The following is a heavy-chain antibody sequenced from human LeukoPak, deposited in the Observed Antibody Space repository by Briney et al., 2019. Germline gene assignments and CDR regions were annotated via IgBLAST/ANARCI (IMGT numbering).Heavy chain of an antibody. J-gene: IGHJ4*02. CDR1: GFTFSNYA. CDR3: TKDQYYGDRAVTHFDY. D-gene: IGHD3-10*01. Sequence: PGGSLRLSCAASGFTFSNYAMTWVRQAPGKGLKWVSSITASGGGSYYAGSVKGRFTISRDNSRNTLYLQMNSLGVGDTAIYYCTKDQYYGDRAVTHFDYWGQGALVTVSS. CDR2: ITASGGGS. V-gene: IGHV3-23*01.